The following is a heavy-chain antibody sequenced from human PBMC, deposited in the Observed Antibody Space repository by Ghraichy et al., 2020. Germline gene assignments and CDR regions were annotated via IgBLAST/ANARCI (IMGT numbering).Heavy chain of an antibody. CDR1: GYTFTSYG. Sequence: ASVKVSCKASGYTFTSYGISWVRQAPGQGLEWMEWISAYNGNTNYAQKLQGRVTMTTDTSTSTAYMELRSLRSDDTAVYYCAREYSSSSGFGLGFDPWGQGTLVTVSS. D-gene: IGHD6-6*01. J-gene: IGHJ5*02. V-gene: IGHV1-18*01. CDR3: AREYSSSSGFGLGFDP. CDR2: ISAYNGNT.